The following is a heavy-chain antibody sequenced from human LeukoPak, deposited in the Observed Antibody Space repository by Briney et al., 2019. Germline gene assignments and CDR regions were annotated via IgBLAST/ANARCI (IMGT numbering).Heavy chain of an antibody. CDR1: GFTVSSNY. CDR2: IYSGGST. D-gene: IGHD3-10*01. J-gene: IGHJ6*03. Sequence: PGGSPRLSCAASGFTVSSNYMSWVRQAPGKGLEWVSVIYSGGSTYYADSVKGRFTISRDNSKNTLYLQMNSLRAEDTAVYYCARDVAYGSGSHHPYMDVWGKGTTVTVSS. CDR3: ARDVAYGSGSHHPYMDV. V-gene: IGHV3-53*01.